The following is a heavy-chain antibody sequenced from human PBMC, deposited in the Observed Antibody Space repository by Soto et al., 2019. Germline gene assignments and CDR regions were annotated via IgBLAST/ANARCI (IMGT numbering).Heavy chain of an antibody. J-gene: IGHJ4*02. CDR1: GGSFSGYY. CDR2: INHSGST. V-gene: IGHV4-34*01. CDR3: ARVSPHIRSIWTADHDY. Sequence: QVQLQQWGAGLLKPSETLSLTCAVYGGSFSGYYWSWIRQPPGKGLEWIGEINHSGSTNYNPSLKSRVTISVDTSKNQFSLKLSSVTAADTAVYYCARVSPHIRSIWTADHDYWGQGTLVTVSS. D-gene: IGHD2-21*01.